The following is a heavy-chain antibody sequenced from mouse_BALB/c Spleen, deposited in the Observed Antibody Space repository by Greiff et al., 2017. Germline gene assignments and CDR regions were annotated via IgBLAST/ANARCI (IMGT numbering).Heavy chain of an antibody. CDR1: GFNIKDYY. J-gene: IGHJ3*01. Sequence: VQLKESGAELVRSGASVKLSCTASGFNIKDYYMHWVKQRPEQGLEWIGWIDPENGDTEYAPKFQGKATMTADTSSNTAYLQLSSLTSEDTAVYYCNGYYGNLAYWGQGTLVTVSA. V-gene: IGHV14-4*02. CDR3: NGYYGNLAY. D-gene: IGHD2-1*01. CDR2: IDPENGDT.